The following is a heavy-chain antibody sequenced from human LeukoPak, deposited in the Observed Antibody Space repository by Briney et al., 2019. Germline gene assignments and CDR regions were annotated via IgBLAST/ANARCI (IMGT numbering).Heavy chain of an antibody. CDR3: ARVKKQGWVYYFDY. D-gene: IGHD3-16*01. Sequence: SVKVSCKASGGTFSSYAISWVRQAPGQGLEWMGRIIPILGIANYAQKFQGRVTITADKSTSTAYMELSSLRSEDTAVYYCARVKKQGWVYYFDYWGQGTLVTVSS. V-gene: IGHV1-69*04. CDR1: GGTFSSYA. J-gene: IGHJ4*02. CDR2: IIPILGIA.